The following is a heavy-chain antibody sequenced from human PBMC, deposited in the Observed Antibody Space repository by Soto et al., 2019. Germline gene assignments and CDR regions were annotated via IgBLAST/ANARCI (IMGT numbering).Heavy chain of an antibody. D-gene: IGHD2-21*02. CDR1: GGSSSSGGYY. V-gene: IGHV4-31*03. Sequence: SETLSPTCNFSGGSSSSGGYYWTWIRQQPGKGLEWIGNIHHSGSTFYNPSLKSRVSISVDTSKNQFSLKLNSVTAADTAVYYCARDLWGYCGTDCYPLDVWGQGTTVT. CDR2: IHHSGST. CDR3: ARDLWGYCGTDCYPLDV. J-gene: IGHJ6*02.